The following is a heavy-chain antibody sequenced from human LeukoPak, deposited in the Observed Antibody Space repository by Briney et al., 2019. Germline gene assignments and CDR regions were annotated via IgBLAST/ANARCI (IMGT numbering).Heavy chain of an antibody. CDR1: GGSISSGSYY. V-gene: IGHV4-61*02. Sequence: SETLSLTCTVSGGSISSGSYYWSWIRQPAGKGLEWIGRIYTSGSTNYNPSLKSRVTMSVDTSKNQFSLKLSSVTAADMAVYYCARGGYSIDYWGQGTLVTVSS. J-gene: IGHJ4*02. CDR2: IYTSGST. D-gene: IGHD2-15*01. CDR3: ARGGYSIDY.